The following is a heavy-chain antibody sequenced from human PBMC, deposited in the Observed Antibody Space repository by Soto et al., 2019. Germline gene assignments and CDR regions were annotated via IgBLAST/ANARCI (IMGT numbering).Heavy chain of an antibody. D-gene: IGHD2-2*01. CDR1: GYTFSSYD. CDR2: ISPYNENT. Sequence: ASVKVSCKASGYTFSSYDINWVRQAPGQGLEWMGWISPYNENTIYAQKFQGRVTMTTDTSTSTVYMELTSLISDDTAVYYCARVPPHVNSCKSFCDPWGQGTLVTVSS. CDR3: ARVPPHVNSCKSFCDP. V-gene: IGHV1-18*01. J-gene: IGHJ5*02.